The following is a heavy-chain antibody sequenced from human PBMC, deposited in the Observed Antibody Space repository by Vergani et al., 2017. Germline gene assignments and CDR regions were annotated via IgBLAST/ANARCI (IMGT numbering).Heavy chain of an antibody. CDR3: ARCDTSIFGVVNPGYFDY. CDR2: ISAYNGNT. V-gene: IGHV1-18*01. D-gene: IGHD3-3*02. Sequence: QVQLVPSGAEVKKPGASVKVSCKASGYTFTSYGISWVRQAPGQGLEWMGWISAYNGNTNYAQKLQGRVTMTTDTSTSTAYMELRSLRSDDTAVYYCARCDTSIFGVVNPGYFDYWGQGTLVTVSS. J-gene: IGHJ4*02. CDR1: GYTFTSYG.